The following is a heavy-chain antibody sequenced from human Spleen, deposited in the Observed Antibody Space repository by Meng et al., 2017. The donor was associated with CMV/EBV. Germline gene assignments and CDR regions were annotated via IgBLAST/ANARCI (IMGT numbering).Heavy chain of an antibody. V-gene: IGHV3-23*01. CDR1: GFSFKDFA. CDR3: AKESSGWQLIDY. Sequence: GGSLRLSCAASGFSFKDFAMNWVRQAPGKGLQWVSSISGTTGITYYADSVKGRFTISRDNSRNTLYLQMNSLRAEDTAVYYCAKESSGWQLIDYWGQGTLVTVSS. D-gene: IGHD6-19*01. CDR2: ISGTTGIT. J-gene: IGHJ4*02.